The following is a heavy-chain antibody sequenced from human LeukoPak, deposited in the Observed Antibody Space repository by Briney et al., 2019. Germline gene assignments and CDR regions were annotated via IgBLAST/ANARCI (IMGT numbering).Heavy chain of an antibody. CDR2: ISGSGTYT. J-gene: IGHJ4*02. D-gene: IGHD1-26*01. CDR1: GITFSSYG. V-gene: IGHV3-23*01. Sequence: GGSLRLSCAASGITFSSYGMSRVRQAPGKGLEWVSGISGSGTYTYDADSVKGRFSISRDNSKNTLYLQMNDLRAEDTALYYCAKDWDSGSYFADYWGQGTLVAVSS. CDR3: AKDWDSGSYFADY.